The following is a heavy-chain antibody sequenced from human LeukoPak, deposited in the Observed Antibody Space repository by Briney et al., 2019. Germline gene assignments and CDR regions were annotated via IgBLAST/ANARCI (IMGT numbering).Heavy chain of an antibody. CDR2: ISGSGGST. V-gene: IGHV3-23*01. CDR3: AKDPYSGSYYFDY. Sequence: GGSLRLSCAASGFTFSSYWMHWVRQAPGKGLEWVSAISGSGGSTYYADSVKGRFTISRDNSKNTLYLQMNSLRAEDTAVYYCAKDPYSGSYYFDYWGQGTLVTVSS. D-gene: IGHD1-26*01. J-gene: IGHJ4*02. CDR1: GFTFSSYW.